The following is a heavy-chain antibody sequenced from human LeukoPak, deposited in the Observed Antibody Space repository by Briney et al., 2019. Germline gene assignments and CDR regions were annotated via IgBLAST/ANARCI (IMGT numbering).Heavy chain of an antibody. CDR3: AKDRMYSSSWSTFDY. CDR2: ISWNSGSI. D-gene: IGHD6-13*01. CDR1: GFTFDDYA. Sequence: GGSLRLSCAASGFTFDDYAMHWVRQAPGKGLEWVSGISWNSGSIGYADSVKGRFTISRDNAKNSLYPQMNSLRAEDTALYYCAKDRMYSSSWSTFDYWGQGTLVTVSS. J-gene: IGHJ4*02. V-gene: IGHV3-9*01.